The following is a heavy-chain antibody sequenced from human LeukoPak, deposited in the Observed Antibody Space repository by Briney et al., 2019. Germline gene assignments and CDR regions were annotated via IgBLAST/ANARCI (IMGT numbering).Heavy chain of an antibody. D-gene: IGHD2-15*01. Sequence: PGGSLRLSCAASGFTFSGYWMSWVRQAPGKGLEWVANIKQDGSEKYYVDSVKGRFTISRDNAKNSLYLQMNSLRAEDTAVYYCARAPKSRWWGFDPWGQGTLVTVSS. CDR1: GFTFSGYW. CDR2: IKQDGSEK. CDR3: ARAPKSRWWGFDP. V-gene: IGHV3-7*01. J-gene: IGHJ5*02.